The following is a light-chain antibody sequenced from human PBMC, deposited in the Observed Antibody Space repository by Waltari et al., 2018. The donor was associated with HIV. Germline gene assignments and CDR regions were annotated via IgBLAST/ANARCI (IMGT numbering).Light chain of an antibody. CDR2: HAY. V-gene: IGKV1-39*01. CDR3: QQTFSPPRT. CDR1: QNIINY. J-gene: IGKJ3*01. Sequence: DINMTQSPSYLSASLGDRVTITCRASQNIINYLNWYHQSPGKAPKLLIFHAYALQNVVSSRFSGSGSGTEFTLSIAGLQPDDFGTYSCQQTFSPPRTFGPGT.